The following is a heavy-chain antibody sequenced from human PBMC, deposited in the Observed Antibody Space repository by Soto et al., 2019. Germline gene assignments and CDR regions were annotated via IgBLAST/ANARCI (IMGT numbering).Heavy chain of an antibody. J-gene: IGHJ4*02. V-gene: IGHV3-23*01. CDR2: ISGSGGST. CDR1: GFTFSSYA. D-gene: IGHD3-10*01. Sequence: GGSLRLSCAASGFTFSSYAMSWVRQAPGKGLEWVSAISGSGGSTYYADSVKGRFTISRDNSKNTLYLQMNSLRAEDTAVYYCAKDEPTHYYYGSGGEGGYWGQGTLVTVSS. CDR3: AKDEPTHYYYGSGGEGGY.